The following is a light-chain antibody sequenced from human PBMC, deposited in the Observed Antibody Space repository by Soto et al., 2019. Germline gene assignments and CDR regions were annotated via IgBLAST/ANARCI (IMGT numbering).Light chain of an antibody. CDR1: QSVNSSY. CDR2: GPS. Sequence: EIVLTQSPGTLSLSPGERVTLSCRASQSVNSSYLAWYQHKPGQAPRLLIYGPSTRATGIPDRFSGSRSGTDFTLTIARLEPGDFAVYYCQQYGNSPQTFGQGPKVDIK. J-gene: IGKJ1*01. CDR3: QQYGNSPQT. V-gene: IGKV3-20*01.